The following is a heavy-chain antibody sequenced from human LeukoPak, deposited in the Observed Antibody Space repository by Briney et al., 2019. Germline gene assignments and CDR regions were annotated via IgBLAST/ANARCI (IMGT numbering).Heavy chain of an antibody. CDR3: ARGPRFGELLWHWFDP. V-gene: IGHV4-4*02. D-gene: IGHD3-10*01. Sequence: PSETLSLTCAVSGGSISSSNWWSWVRQPPGKGLEWIGSMYHSGSTYYNLPLKSRVTISEDTSKNQFSLKLRSVTAADTAVYYCARGPRFGELLWHWFDPWGQGTLVTVSS. J-gene: IGHJ5*02. CDR1: GGSISSSNW. CDR2: MYHSGST.